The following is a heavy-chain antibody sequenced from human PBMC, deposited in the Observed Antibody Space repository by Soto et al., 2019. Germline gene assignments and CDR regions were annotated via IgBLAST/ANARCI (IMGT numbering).Heavy chain of an antibody. J-gene: IGHJ5*02. V-gene: IGHV3-7*01. CDR3: ARDDYYGSGNLNWFDP. Sequence: GSLILSCAASGFTFSSYWMSWVRQAPGKGLEWVANIKQDGSEKYYVDSVKGRFTISRDNAKNSLYLQMNSLRAEDTAVYYCARDDYYGSGNLNWFDPWGQGTLVTVSS. CDR1: GFTFSSYW. D-gene: IGHD3-10*01. CDR2: IKQDGSEK.